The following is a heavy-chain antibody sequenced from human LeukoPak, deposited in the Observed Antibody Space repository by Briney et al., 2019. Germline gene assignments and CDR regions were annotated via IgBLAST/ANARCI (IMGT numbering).Heavy chain of an antibody. J-gene: IGHJ6*02. CDR3: ARDGPYCSGGSCHLRLLYGMDV. D-gene: IGHD2-15*01. CDR1: GFTFSSYG. V-gene: IGHV3-33*01. Sequence: GGSLRLSCAASGFTFSSYGMHWVRQAPGKGLEWVAVIWYDGSNKYYADSVKGRFTISRDNSKNTLYLQMNSLRAEDTAVYYCARDGPYCSGGSCHLRLLYGMDVRGQGTTVTVS. CDR2: IWYDGSNK.